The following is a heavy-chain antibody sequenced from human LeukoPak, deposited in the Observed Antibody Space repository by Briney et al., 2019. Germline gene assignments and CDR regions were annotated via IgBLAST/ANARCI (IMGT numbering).Heavy chain of an antibody. Sequence: SETLSLTCIVSGDSIGSDTYYWGWVRQPPGKGLEWIGEINHSGSTNYNPSLKSRVTISVDTSKNQFSLKLSSVTAADTAVYYCARGPIAVAEPDYWGQGTLVTVSS. CDR3: ARGPIAVAEPDY. CDR1: GDSIGSDTYY. J-gene: IGHJ4*02. D-gene: IGHD6-19*01. CDR2: INHSGST. V-gene: IGHV4-39*07.